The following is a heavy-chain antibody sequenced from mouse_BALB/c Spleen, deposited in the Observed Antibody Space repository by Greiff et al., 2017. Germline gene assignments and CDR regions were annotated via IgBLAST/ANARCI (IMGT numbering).Heavy chain of an antibody. CDR3: TRRGYYYGSSYGDY. D-gene: IGHD1-1*01. CDR2: IYPSDSYT. V-gene: IGHV1-69*02. J-gene: IGHJ2*01. Sequence: QVQLKQPGAELVRPGASVKLSCKASGYTFTSYWINWVKQRPGQGLEWIGNIYPSDSYTNYNQKFKDKATLTVDKSSSTAYMQLSSPTSEDSAVYYCTRRGYYYGSSYGDYWGQGTTLTVSS. CDR1: GYTFTSYW.